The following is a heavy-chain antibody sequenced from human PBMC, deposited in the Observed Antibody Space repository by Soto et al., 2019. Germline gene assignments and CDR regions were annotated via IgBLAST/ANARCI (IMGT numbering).Heavy chain of an antibody. D-gene: IGHD6-19*01. CDR2: IIPIFGTA. J-gene: IGHJ3*02. CDR1: GGTFSSYA. CDR3: AREQWLVLGPIGSGAFDI. V-gene: IGHV1-69*06. Sequence: SVKVSCKASGGTFSSYAISWVRQAPGQGLEWMGGIIPIFGTANYAQKFQGRVTITADKSTSTAYMELSSLRSEDTAVYYCAREQWLVLGPIGSGAFDIWGQGTMVTVSS.